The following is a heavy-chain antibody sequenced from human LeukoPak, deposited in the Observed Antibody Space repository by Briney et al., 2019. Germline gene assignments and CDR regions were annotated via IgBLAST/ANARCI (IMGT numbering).Heavy chain of an antibody. CDR1: GYTFTSYY. Sequence: GASVKVSCKASGYTFTSYYMHWVRQAPGQGLEWMGIINPSGGSTSYAQKFQGRVTMTRDMSTSTVYMELSSLRSEDTAVYYCARERGDCSSTSCYSFFDYWGQGTLVTVSS. CDR3: ARERGDCSSTSCYSFFDY. V-gene: IGHV1-46*01. D-gene: IGHD2-2*02. CDR2: INPSGGST. J-gene: IGHJ4*02.